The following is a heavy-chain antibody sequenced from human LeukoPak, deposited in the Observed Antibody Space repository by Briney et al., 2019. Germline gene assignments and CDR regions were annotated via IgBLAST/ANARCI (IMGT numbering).Heavy chain of an antibody. CDR3: ARDSVVRGVITDYYYYYMDV. V-gene: IGHV1-69*06. J-gene: IGHJ6*03. Sequence: AASVKVSCEASGGTFSSYAISWVRQAPGQGLEWMGGIIPIFGTANYAQKFQGRVTITADKSTSTAYMELSSLRSEDTAVYYCARDSVVRGVITDYYYYYMDVWGKGTTVTVSS. D-gene: IGHD3-10*01. CDR2: IIPIFGTA. CDR1: GGTFSSYA.